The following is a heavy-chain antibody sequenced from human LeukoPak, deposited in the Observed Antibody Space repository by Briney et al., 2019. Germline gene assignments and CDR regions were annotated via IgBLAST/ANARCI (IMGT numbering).Heavy chain of an antibody. CDR2: IYYSGRT. CDR3: ASNGHDYGDRPGDY. Sequence: SETLSLTCTVSSGSINSYYWSWVRQPPGKGLEYIGYIYYSGRTHYNPSLKSRVTISVDTSKNQFSLKLSSVTAADTAVYYCASNGHDYGDRPGDYWGQGTLVTVSS. D-gene: IGHD4-17*01. J-gene: IGHJ4*02. V-gene: IGHV4-59*12. CDR1: SGSINSYY.